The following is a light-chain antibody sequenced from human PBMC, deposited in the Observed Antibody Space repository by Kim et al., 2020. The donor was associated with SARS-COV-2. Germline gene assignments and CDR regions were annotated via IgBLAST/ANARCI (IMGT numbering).Light chain of an antibody. CDR1: IRHIGAYKY. J-gene: IGLJ2*01. CDR3: SSYAGDKNLI. CDR2: DVS. Sequence: GQSLTISCTDTIRHIGAYKYVCWYLQHPGKPPTLILSDVSQRPSGVPDRFSDSKSGTTASLTVSRLQPEDEADYYCSSYAGDKNLIFGGGTQLTVL. V-gene: IGLV2-8*01.